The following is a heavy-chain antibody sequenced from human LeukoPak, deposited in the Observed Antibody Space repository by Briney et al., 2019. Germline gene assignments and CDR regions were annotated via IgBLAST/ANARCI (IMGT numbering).Heavy chain of an antibody. CDR3: ARDLVERDNWFDP. CDR2: ISSSSSYI. V-gene: IGHV3-21*01. J-gene: IGHJ5*02. CDR1: GFTFSSYS. Sequence: PGGSLRLSCAASGFTFSSYSMNWVRQAPGKGLEWVSSISSSSSYIYYADSVKGRFTISRDNAKNSLYLQMNSLRAEDTAVYYCARDLVERDNWFDPWGQGTQVTVSS. D-gene: IGHD1-1*01.